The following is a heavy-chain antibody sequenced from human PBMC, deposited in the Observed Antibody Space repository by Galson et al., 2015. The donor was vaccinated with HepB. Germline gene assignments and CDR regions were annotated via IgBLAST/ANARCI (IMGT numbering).Heavy chain of an antibody. CDR3: ARDHDTTSYYYYYGMDV. CDR2: ISSSSSYI. D-gene: IGHD3-22*01. V-gene: IGHV3-21*01. CDR1: GFTFSSYS. J-gene: IGHJ6*02. Sequence: SLRLSCAASGFTFSSYSMNWVRQAPGKGLEWVSSISSSSSYIYYADSVKGRFTISRDNAKNSLYLQMNSLRAEDTAVYYCARDHDTTSYYYYYGMDVWGQGTTVTVSS.